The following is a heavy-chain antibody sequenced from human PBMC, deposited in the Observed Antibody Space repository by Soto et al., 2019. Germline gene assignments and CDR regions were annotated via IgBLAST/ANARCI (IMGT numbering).Heavy chain of an antibody. CDR2: IYSGGNT. Sequence: GGSLRLSCAASGFTVSSSYMSWARQAPGKGLEWVSLIYSGGNTYYADSVKGRFTISRDNSKKTLYLQMNSLRAEDTAVYYCARGTRDGFYFNYWGHGTLVTVSS. V-gene: IGHV3-53*01. J-gene: IGHJ4*01. CDR3: ARGTRDGFYFNY. CDR1: GFTVSSSY.